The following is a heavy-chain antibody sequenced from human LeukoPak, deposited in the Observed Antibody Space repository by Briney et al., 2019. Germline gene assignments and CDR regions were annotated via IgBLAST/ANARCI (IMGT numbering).Heavy chain of an antibody. Sequence: PSETLSLTCTVSGGSISSYYWSWIRQPPGKGLEWIGYIYYSGSTNYNPSLKSRVTISVDTSKNQFSLKVSSVTAADTAVYYCARYSSGWNFDYWGQGTLVTVSS. J-gene: IGHJ4*02. V-gene: IGHV4-59*01. D-gene: IGHD6-19*01. CDR3: ARYSSGWNFDY. CDR1: GGSISSYY. CDR2: IYYSGST.